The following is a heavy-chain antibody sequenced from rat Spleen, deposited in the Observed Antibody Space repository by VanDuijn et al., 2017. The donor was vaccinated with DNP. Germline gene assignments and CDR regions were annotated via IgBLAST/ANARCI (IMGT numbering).Heavy chain of an antibody. CDR3: SKAGGYSPWYFDH. CDR1: GFPFSDYD. D-gene: IGHD1-11*01. V-gene: IGHV5S11*01. J-gene: IGHJ2*01. Sequence: EVQLVESGGGLVQPGRSLRLSCAASGFPFSDYDMAWVRQAPTKGLEWVTTITTSGGTTFYRDSVRGRFTISRDNTKSTVYLQMDSLRSEETATYYCSKAGGYSPWYFDHWGQGVMVTVSS. CDR2: ITTSGGTT.